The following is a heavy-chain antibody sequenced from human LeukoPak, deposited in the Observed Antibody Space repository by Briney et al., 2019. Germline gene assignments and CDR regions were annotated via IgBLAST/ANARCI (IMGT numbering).Heavy chain of an antibody. D-gene: IGHD6-13*01. CDR1: GYTFSGNY. CDR2: INPNGGGT. CDR3: AKDGPAAFDY. V-gene: IGHV1-2*02. Sequence: ASVKVSCKASGYTFSGNYIHWVRQAPGQGLEWMGWINPNGGGTKYAQKFQDRVTVTRDTSISTVYMELSGLRSDDTAVYYCAKDGPAAFDYWGQGTLVTVFS. J-gene: IGHJ4*02.